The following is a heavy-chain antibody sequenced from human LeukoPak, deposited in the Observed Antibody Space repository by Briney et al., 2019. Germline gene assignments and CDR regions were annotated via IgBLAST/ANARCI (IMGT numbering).Heavy chain of an antibody. D-gene: IGHD6-19*01. CDR2: INHSGST. Sequence: KRSETLSLTCAVYDGSFSGYYWSWLRQPPGKGLEWIGEINHSGSTNYNPSLKSRVTISVDTSKNRFSLKLSSVTAADTAVYYCARLTRWLVRRNDAFDIWGQGTMVTVSS. V-gene: IGHV4-34*01. CDR1: DGSFSGYY. J-gene: IGHJ3*02. CDR3: ARLTRWLVRRNDAFDI.